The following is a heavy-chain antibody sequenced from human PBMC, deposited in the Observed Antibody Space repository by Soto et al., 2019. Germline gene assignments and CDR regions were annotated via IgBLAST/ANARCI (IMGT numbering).Heavy chain of an antibody. V-gene: IGHV1-18*01. CDR1: GYSFSTYG. J-gene: IGHJ6*02. D-gene: IGHD3-3*01. Sequence: QVQLVQSVGEVKEPGASLKVACKASGYSFSTYGICWVRQAPGQGLEWMGWISTSNGYTNYAQKFQRRVRMTTDTSSNTAYMEVRSLRSDDTAFYFCARDRSFALLEWSPSDSYGMDVWGQGTSVTVSS. CDR3: ARDRSFALLEWSPSDSYGMDV. CDR2: ISTSNGYT.